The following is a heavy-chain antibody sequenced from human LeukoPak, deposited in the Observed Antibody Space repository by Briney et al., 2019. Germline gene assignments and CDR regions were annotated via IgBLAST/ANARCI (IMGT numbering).Heavy chain of an antibody. CDR1: GFTFSSYA. D-gene: IGHD3-22*01. J-gene: IGHJ3*02. Sequence: GGSLRLSCAASGFTFSSYAMSWVRQAPGKGLEWVSAISGSGGSTYYADSVKGRFTISRDNSKNTLYLQMNSLRAEDTAVYYCAKDTTYDSSGYYYFDAFDIWGQGTMVTVSS. CDR3: AKDTTYDSSGYYYFDAFDI. CDR2: ISGSGGST. V-gene: IGHV3-23*01.